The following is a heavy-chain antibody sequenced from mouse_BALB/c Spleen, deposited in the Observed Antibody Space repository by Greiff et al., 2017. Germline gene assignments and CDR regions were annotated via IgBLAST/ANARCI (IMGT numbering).Heavy chain of an antibody. J-gene: IGHJ4*01. Sequence: EVKVEESGGGLVQPGGSRKLSCAASGFTFSSFGMHWVRQAPEKGLEWVAYISSGSSTIYYADTVKGRFTISRDNPKNTLFLQMTSLRSEDTAMYYCARGYYGVYYAMDYWGQGTSVTVSS. V-gene: IGHV5-17*02. CDR2: ISSGSSTI. CDR3: ARGYYGVYYAMDY. D-gene: IGHD1-2*01. CDR1: GFTFSSFG.